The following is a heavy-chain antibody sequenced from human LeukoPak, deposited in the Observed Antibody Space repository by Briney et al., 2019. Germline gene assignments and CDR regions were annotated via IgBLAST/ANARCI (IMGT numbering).Heavy chain of an antibody. CDR2: ISGSGGST. V-gene: IGHV3-23*01. J-gene: IGHJ4*02. CDR1: GFTFSSYG. Sequence: PGGSLRLSCAASGFTFSSYGMSWVRQAPGKGLEWVSAISGSGGSTYYADSVKGRFTISRDNSKNTLYLQMNSLRAEDMAVYYCAKALSGWQEGVFDYWGQGTLVTVSS. D-gene: IGHD6-19*01. CDR3: AKALSGWQEGVFDY.